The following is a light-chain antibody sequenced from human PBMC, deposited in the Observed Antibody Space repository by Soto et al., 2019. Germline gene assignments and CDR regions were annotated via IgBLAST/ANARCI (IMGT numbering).Light chain of an antibody. CDR1: QSLVHSDGRTY. Sequence: DIVMTQTPLSSPVTLGQPASISCRSSQSLVHSDGRTYLSWLQQRPGQPPRLLIYKISNRFSVVHDXXSGRGAGTDFTLKISRVEAEDFGVYYCMQTTHSPRTFGQGTKVEI. J-gene: IGKJ1*01. CDR3: MQTTHSPRT. CDR2: KIS. V-gene: IGKV2-24*01.